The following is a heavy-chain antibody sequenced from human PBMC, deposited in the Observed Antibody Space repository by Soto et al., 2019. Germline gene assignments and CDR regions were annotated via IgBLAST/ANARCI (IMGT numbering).Heavy chain of an antibody. J-gene: IGHJ5*02. V-gene: IGHV1-46*01. D-gene: IGHD2-2*01. CDR1: GYTFTSYY. CDR2: INPSGGST. CDR3: ARGSIVVVPAAIGYNWFDP. Sequence: QVQLVQSGAEVKKPGASVKVSCKASGYTFTSYYMHWVRQAPGQGREWMGIINPSGGSTSYAQKFQGRVTMTRDTSTSTVYMELSSLRSEDTAVYYCARGSIVVVPAAIGYNWFDPWGQGTLVTVSS.